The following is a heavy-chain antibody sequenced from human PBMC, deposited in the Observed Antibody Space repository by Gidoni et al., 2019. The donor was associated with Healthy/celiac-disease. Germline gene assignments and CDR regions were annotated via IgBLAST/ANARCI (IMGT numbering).Heavy chain of an antibody. CDR2: ISSSGSTI. Sequence: EVQLVESGGGLVQPGGSLRLSCAASGFTFSSYEMNWVRQAPGKGLEWVSYISSSGSTIYYADSVKGRFTISRDNAKNSLYLQMNSLRAEDTAVYYCARASLWFGELSVYWGQGTLVTVSS. J-gene: IGHJ4*02. D-gene: IGHD3-10*01. CDR3: ARASLWFGELSVY. V-gene: IGHV3-48*03. CDR1: GFTFSSYE.